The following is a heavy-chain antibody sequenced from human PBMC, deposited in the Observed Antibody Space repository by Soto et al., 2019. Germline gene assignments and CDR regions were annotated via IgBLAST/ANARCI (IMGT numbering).Heavy chain of an antibody. V-gene: IGHV1-8*01. Sequence: QVQLVQSGAEVKKPGASVKVSCKASGYTLTSYDINWVRQATGQGLEWMGWMNPNSGNTGNAQKFQGRVTVTGNTPKSTAYMELSRVRTEDTALLNWAISLANTATVWGRFDPWCQGTPVTVSS. CDR3: AISLANTATVWGRFDP. CDR1: GYTLTSYD. D-gene: IGHD3-16*01. J-gene: IGHJ5*02. CDR2: MNPNSGNT.